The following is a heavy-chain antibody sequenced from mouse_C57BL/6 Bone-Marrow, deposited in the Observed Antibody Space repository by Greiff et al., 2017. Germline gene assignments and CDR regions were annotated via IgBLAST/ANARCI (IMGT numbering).Heavy chain of an antibody. CDR2: IYPRDGST. V-gene: IGHV1-78*01. J-gene: IGHJ1*03. Sequence: VQLQESDAELVKPGASVKISCKASGYTFTDHTIHWMKQRPEQGLEWIGYIYPRDGSTKYNEKFKGKATLTADKSSSTAYMQLNSLTSEDSAVYFCAKSRGSYYYGSGWYFDVWGTGTTVTVSS. CDR1: GYTFTDHT. D-gene: IGHD1-1*01. CDR3: AKSRGSYYYGSGWYFDV.